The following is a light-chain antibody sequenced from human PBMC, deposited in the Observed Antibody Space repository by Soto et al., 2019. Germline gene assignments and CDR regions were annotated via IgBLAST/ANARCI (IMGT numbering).Light chain of an antibody. CDR2: NAS. V-gene: IGKV3-11*01. CDR3: KQRYRWPET. CDR1: QSVTNF. Sequence: EIVLTQSPGTLSLSPGERATLSCRASQSVTNFLAWYQQKPGQPPSLLIYNASHRATGIPARFSGSGSGTDFTLTISSLEPEDFAVYYCKQRYRWPETFGQGAKVDIK. J-gene: IGKJ1*01.